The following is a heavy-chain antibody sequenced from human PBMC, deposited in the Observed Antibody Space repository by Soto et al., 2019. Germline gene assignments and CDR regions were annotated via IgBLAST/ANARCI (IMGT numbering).Heavy chain of an antibody. CDR3: ATHRGGGGY. D-gene: IGHD3-10*01. CDR2: SSASGGST. CDR1: GFTFSSSA. V-gene: IGHV3-23*01. Sequence: GGSLRLSCTASGFTFSSSAMSWVRQAPGKGLEWVSISSASGGSTYHADSVKGRFSISRDNSKNTLYLQMTRLRTEDTAVYYWATHRGGGGYWGQGTLVTVSS. J-gene: IGHJ4*02.